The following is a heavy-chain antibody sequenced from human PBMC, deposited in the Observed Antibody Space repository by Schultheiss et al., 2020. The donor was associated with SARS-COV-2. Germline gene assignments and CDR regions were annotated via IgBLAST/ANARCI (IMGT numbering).Heavy chain of an antibody. Sequence: SQTLSLTCTVSGGSISSYYWSWIRQPPRRGLEWIGYIYYSGSTYYNPSLKSRVTISVDTSKNQFSLKLSSVTAADTAVYYCARTSYDYVWGSYRYRLPFDYWGQGTLVTVSS. CDR1: GGSISSYY. J-gene: IGHJ4*02. V-gene: IGHV4-59*12. CDR3: ARTSYDYVWGSYRYRLPFDY. CDR2: IYYSGST. D-gene: IGHD3-16*02.